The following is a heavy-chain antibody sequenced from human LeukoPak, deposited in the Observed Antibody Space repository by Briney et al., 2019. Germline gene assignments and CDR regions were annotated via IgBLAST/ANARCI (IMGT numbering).Heavy chain of an antibody. Sequence: SETLSLTCAVYGGSLTNYYWSWIRQPPGKGLEWIGEINHSGSTNYNPSLKSRVTISVDTSKNQFSLKLSSVTAADTAMCYCARTPLLVRMGYYYYYMDVWDKGTTVTVSS. J-gene: IGHJ6*03. D-gene: IGHD2-8*01. CDR3: ARTPLLVRMGYYYYYMDV. V-gene: IGHV4-34*01. CDR2: INHSGST. CDR1: GGSLTNYY.